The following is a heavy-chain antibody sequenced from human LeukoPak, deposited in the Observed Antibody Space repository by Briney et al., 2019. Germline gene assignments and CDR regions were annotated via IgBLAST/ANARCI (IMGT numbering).Heavy chain of an antibody. J-gene: IGHJ4*02. Sequence: PGGSLRLSCAASGFTFSSYAMSWVRQAPGEGLEWVSAISGSGGSTYYADSVKGRFTISRDNSKNTLYLQMNSLRAEDTAVYYCAKGVPYDYVWGSYRYTGGFDYWGQGTLVTVSS. CDR3: AKGVPYDYVWGSYRYTGGFDY. CDR2: ISGSGGST. V-gene: IGHV3-23*01. D-gene: IGHD3-16*02. CDR1: GFTFSSYA.